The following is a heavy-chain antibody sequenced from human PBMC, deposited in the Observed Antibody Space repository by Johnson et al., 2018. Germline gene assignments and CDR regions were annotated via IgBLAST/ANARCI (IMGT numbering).Heavy chain of an antibody. D-gene: IGHD4-23*01. J-gene: IGHJ3*02. V-gene: IGHV3-72*01. Sequence: VQLVQSGGGLVQPGGSLSLSCEASGFTLSDHYMDWVRQTPGKGLEGVGRRRSKGSGYTTEYAASVKGRFTFSIDESRNSLFLQMNSLRTDDTAVYYCGKVGGYIGGTDAFEMWGQGTMVTVSS. CDR1: GFTLSDHY. CDR3: GKVGGYIGGTDAFEM. CDR2: RRSKGSGYTT.